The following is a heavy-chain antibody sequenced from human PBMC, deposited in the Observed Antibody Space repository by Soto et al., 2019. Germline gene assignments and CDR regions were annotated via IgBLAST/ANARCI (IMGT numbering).Heavy chain of an antibody. CDR2: IKSKADGGTT. J-gene: IGHJ4*02. D-gene: IGHD4-17*01. V-gene: IGHV3-15*01. Sequence: GGSLRLSCAASEFTFANSWISWVRQAPGKGLEWVGRIKSKADGGTTDYAAPVKGRFTISRDESQNTLYLQMNSLKTEDTAVYYCTSLYYGHWGQGTLVTVS. CDR3: TSLYYGH. CDR1: EFTFANSW.